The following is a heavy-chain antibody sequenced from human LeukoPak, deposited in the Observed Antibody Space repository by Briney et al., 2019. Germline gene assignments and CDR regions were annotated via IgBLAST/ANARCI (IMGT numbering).Heavy chain of an antibody. D-gene: IGHD3-22*01. Sequence: HSGGSLRLSCAASEFTFSSYWMSWVRQAPGKGLEWVASIKQDGSEKYYVDSVKGRFTISRDNAKNSLHLQMNSLRAEDTAVYYCVSRNCYHSRGYFELYYFDYWGQGTLVTVSS. CDR2: IKQDGSEK. CDR1: EFTFSSYW. CDR3: VSRNCYHSRGYFELYYFDY. V-gene: IGHV3-7*01. J-gene: IGHJ4*02.